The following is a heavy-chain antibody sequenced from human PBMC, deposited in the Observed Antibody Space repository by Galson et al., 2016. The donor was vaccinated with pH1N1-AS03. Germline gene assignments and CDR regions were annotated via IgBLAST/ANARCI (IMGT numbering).Heavy chain of an antibody. Sequence: SLRLSCAATGFTFDYYAMHWIRQRPGKGLEWVSGIRWDGAPGYADSVQGRFTISRDQAKTSLYLQMTRLKIEDTALYYCARDMETTTAASGFWGQGILVTVSS. D-gene: IGHD6-13*01. V-gene: IGHV3-9*01. J-gene: IGHJ4*02. CDR1: GFTFDYYA. CDR2: IRWDGAP. CDR3: ARDMETTTAASGF.